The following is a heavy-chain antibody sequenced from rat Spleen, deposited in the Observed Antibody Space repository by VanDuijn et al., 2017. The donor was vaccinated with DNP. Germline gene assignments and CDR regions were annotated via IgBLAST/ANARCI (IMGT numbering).Heavy chain of an antibody. Sequence: EVKLVESGGGLVQPGRSMKLSCTASGFIFSNYYMAWVRQAPAKGLEWVAAISTGIGRTYYRDSVKGRFTISRDNAKSTLYLQMDSLRSEETATYYCAKAGGYSPWYFDYWGQGVMVTVSS. CDR1: GFIFSNYY. J-gene: IGHJ2*01. CDR2: ISTGIGRT. CDR3: AKAGGYSPWYFDY. V-gene: IGHV5S11*01. D-gene: IGHD1-11*01.